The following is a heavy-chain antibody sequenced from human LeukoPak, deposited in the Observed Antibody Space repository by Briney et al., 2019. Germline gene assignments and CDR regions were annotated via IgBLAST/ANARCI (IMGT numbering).Heavy chain of an antibody. V-gene: IGHV4-39*07. CDR2: IYYTGSS. J-gene: IGHJ5*02. D-gene: IGHD2-8*01. Sequence: SETLSLTCTVSGGSISSSDYYWGWIRQPPGKGLEWVGNIYYTGSSSYNSSLKSRVTISVDTSKNQFSLQLSSVTAADTAVYHCARENYCTNGVCWAFDPWGQGTLVTASS. CDR1: GGSISSSDYY. CDR3: ARENYCTNGVCWAFDP.